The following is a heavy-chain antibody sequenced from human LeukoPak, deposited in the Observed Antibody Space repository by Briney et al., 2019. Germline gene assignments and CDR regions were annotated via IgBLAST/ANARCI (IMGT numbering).Heavy chain of an antibody. J-gene: IGHJ4*02. CDR2: MNPKSGNT. Sequence: ASVKVSCKGSGYSFSNYDINWVRQATGQGLEWVGWMNPKSGNTDYAQKFKGRVTFTRDTSISTAYMDLSSLRSEDTAVYYCARAGGVHTHIVVVTEVDYWGQGTLVTVSS. D-gene: IGHD2-21*02. V-gene: IGHV1-8*03. CDR1: GYSFSNYD. CDR3: ARAGGVHTHIVVVTEVDY.